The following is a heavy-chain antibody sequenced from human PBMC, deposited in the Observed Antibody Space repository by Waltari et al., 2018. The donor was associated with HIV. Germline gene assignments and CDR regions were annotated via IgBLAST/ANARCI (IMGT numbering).Heavy chain of an antibody. CDR2: IYTSGST. CDR3: ASQYSYGLRPNFFDY. D-gene: IGHD5-18*01. J-gene: IGHJ4*02. V-gene: IGHV4-61*02. CDR1: GGSIRSRRHY. Sequence: QVQLQESGPGLVKPSQTLSLTCSAPGGSIRSRRHYWSWLRQPAGKGLEWIGRIYTSGSTNYNPSLKSRVSISVDTSKNQFSLKLSSVTAADTAVYYCASQYSYGLRPNFFDYWGQGTLVTVSS.